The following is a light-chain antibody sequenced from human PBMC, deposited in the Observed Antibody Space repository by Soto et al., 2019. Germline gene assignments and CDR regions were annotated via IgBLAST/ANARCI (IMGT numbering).Light chain of an antibody. CDR3: SSYAGSKIGV. Sequence: QSVLTQPPSASGSPGQSLTISCTGTNSDVGRYKFVSWYQQHPGKAPKLIIYEVTQRPSGVPDRFSASKSGNTASLTVSGLQAEDEADYYCSSYAGSKIGVFGTGTKVTVL. J-gene: IGLJ1*01. V-gene: IGLV2-8*01. CDR2: EVT. CDR1: NSDVGRYKF.